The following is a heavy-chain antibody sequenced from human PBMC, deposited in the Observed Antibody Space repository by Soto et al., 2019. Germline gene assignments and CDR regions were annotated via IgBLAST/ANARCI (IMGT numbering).Heavy chain of an antibody. CDR2: IYYSGST. CDR3: ARRSSSWYPPDY. J-gene: IGHJ4*02. V-gene: IGHV4-31*03. CDR1: GGSISSGGYY. D-gene: IGHD6-13*01. Sequence: QVQLQESGPGLVKPSQTLSLTCTVSGGSISSGGYYWSWIRQHPGKGLEWIGYIYYSGSTYYNPSLKSRVTISVDTSKNQFSLKLSSETAADTAVYYCARRSSSWYPPDYWGQGTLVTVSS.